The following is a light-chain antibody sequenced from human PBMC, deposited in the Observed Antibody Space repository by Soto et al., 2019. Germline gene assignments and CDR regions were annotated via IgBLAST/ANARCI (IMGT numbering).Light chain of an antibody. Sequence: DMQMTQSPSSLSTSVGDRVTITCRASQGISNSLAWYQQNAGKSPKLLIYAACNLQSGVPSRFRGRGFGTDFSLPLSSLQPGDVATYYCQTYNSARVTFGGGTKVEIK. CDR2: AAC. J-gene: IGKJ4*01. V-gene: IGKV1-27*01. CDR1: QGISNS. CDR3: QTYNSARVT.